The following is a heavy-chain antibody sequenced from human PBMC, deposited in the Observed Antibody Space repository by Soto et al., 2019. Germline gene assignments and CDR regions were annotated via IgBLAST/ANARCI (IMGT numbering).Heavy chain of an antibody. CDR2: ISYDGSNK. Sequence: GGSLRLSCAASGFTFSSYGMHWVRQAPGKGLEWVAVISYDGSNKYYADSVKGRFTISRDNSKNTLYLQMNSLRAEDTAVYYCAKDSDSGYGPYYFDYWGQGTLVTVSS. CDR3: AKDSDSGYGPYYFDY. J-gene: IGHJ4*02. D-gene: IGHD5-12*01. CDR1: GFTFSSYG. V-gene: IGHV3-30*18.